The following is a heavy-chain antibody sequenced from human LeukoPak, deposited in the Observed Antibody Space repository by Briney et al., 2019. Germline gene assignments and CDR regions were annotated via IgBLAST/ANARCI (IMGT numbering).Heavy chain of an antibody. CDR3: ARLDASYFDY. J-gene: IGHJ4*02. D-gene: IGHD3-9*01. V-gene: IGHV4-59*05. CDR2: IYYSGST. CDR1: GGSISSYY. Sequence: SETLSLTCTVSGGSISSYYWSWIRQPPGKGLEWIGSIYYSGSTYYNPSLKSRVTISVDTSKNQFSLKLSSVTAADTAVYYCARLDASYFDYWGQGTLVTVSS.